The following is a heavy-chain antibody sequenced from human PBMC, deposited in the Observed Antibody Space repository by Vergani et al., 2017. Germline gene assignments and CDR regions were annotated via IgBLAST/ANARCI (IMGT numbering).Heavy chain of an antibody. CDR3: ARARVGATTTSHFDY. CDR2: ISSRSSTR. D-gene: IGHD1-26*01. CDR1: GFTFSSYS. J-gene: IGHJ4*02. V-gene: IGHV3-48*02. Sequence: EVQLVESGGGLVQPGGSLRLYCAASGFTFSSYSMNWVRQAPGKGLEWVSYISSRSSTRYYADSVKGRFTISRENAKNSLYLQMNSLRDEDTAVYYCARARVGATTTSHFDYWGQGTLVTVSS.